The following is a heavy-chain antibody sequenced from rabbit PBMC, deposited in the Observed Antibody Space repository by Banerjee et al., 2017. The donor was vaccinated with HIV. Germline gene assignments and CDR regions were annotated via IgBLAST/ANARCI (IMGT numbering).Heavy chain of an antibody. Sequence: QEQLEESGGDLVKPEGSLTLTCTASGFSFSNGYVMCWVRQAPGKGLEWIACIDTISGDTVYATWAKGRFTISKASWTTVTLQMTYLTGADTATYFCARYSSGWDYFNLWGQGTLVTVS. CDR3: ARYSSGWDYFNL. J-gene: IGHJ4*01. CDR1: GFSFSNGYV. V-gene: IGHV1S45*01. D-gene: IGHD4-1*01. CDR2: IDTISGDT.